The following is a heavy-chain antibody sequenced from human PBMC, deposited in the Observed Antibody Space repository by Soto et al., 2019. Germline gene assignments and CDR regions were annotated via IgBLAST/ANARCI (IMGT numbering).Heavy chain of an antibody. CDR2: ISYDGNDK. V-gene: IGHV3-30*18. J-gene: IGHJ4*02. CDR3: AKDRGWRVSMVRGVNSLDY. D-gene: IGHD3-10*01. CDR1: GFTFSNYG. Sequence: ESGGGVVQPGRSLRLSCAASGFTFSNYGMHWVRQAPGKGLEWVAVISYDGNDKYFADSVKGRFSISRDSSKKTLYLQMNSLRPEDTAVYYCAKDRGWRVSMVRGVNSLDYWGQGALVTVSS.